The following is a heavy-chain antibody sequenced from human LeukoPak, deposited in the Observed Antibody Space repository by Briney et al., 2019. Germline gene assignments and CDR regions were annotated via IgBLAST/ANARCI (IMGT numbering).Heavy chain of an antibody. CDR1: GFTFSNYA. CDR3: TTWVGAHFDF. J-gene: IGHJ4*02. Sequence: GGSLRLSCAASGFTFSNYAMHWVREARGRGGEGVSTIDGSTFRTHYADSVMGRFTISRDNSKNTLSLQMNSLRAEDAAVYFCTTWVGAHFDFWGQGTLVTVSS. D-gene: IGHD1-26*01. CDR2: IDGSTFRT. V-gene: IGHV3-23*01.